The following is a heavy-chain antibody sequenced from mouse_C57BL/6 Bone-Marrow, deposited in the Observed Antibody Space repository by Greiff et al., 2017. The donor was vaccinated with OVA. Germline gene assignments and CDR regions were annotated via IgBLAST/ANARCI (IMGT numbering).Heavy chain of an antibody. D-gene: IGHD1-1*01. V-gene: IGHV1-59*01. J-gene: IGHJ1*03. Sequence: QVQLQQPGAELVRPGTSVKLSCKASGYTFTSYWMHWVKQRPGQGLEWIGVIDPSDSYTNYNQKFKGKATLTVDTSSSTAYMQLSSLTSEDSAVYYCARGEYYYGSRGWYFDVWGTGTTVTVSS. CDR2: IDPSDSYT. CDR3: ARGEYYYGSRGWYFDV. CDR1: GYTFTSYW.